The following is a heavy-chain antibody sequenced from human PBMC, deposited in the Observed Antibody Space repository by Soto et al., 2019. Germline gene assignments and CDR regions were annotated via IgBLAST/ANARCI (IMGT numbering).Heavy chain of an antibody. CDR2: IHHTGTA. V-gene: IGHV4-59*01. Sequence: PSETLSLTCTVSGDSITDYYWSWIRESPGKGLEWIAYIHHTGTANYNPSLKSRVTISVDTSKSQFSLRLSSVTAADTAVYFCARCSVATSRFFDSWGQGTLVP. J-gene: IGHJ4*02. CDR1: GDSITDYY. D-gene: IGHD5-12*01. CDR3: ARCSVATSRFFDS.